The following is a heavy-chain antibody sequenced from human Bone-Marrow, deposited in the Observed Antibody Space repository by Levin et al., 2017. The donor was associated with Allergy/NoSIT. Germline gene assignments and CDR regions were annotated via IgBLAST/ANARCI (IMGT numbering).Heavy chain of an antibody. CDR2: ISRSGHTI. CDR1: GFTFSDFY. V-gene: IGHV3-11*01. Sequence: LSLPCAASGFTFSDFYMSWIRQAPGKGLEWVSYISRSGHTIYYTDSVKGRFTISRDNAKNSLFLQMNSLRAEDTAVYYCARDQALYYYYYYMDVWGKGTTVTVSS. CDR3: ARDQALYYYYYYMDV. J-gene: IGHJ6*03.